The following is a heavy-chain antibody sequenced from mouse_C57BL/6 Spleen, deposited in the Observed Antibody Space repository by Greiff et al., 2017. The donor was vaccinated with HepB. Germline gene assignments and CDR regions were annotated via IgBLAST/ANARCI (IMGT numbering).Heavy chain of an antibody. CDR1: GFTFSSYA. D-gene: IGHD1-1*01. CDR3: ARGYYGSSYGWYFDV. Sequence: EVKVEESGGGLVKPGGSLKLSCAASGFTFSSYAMSWVRQTPEKRLEWVATISDGGSYTYYTDNVKGRFTISRDNAKNNLYLQMSHLKSEDTAMYYCARGYYGSSYGWYFDVWGTGTTVTVSS. V-gene: IGHV5-4*03. CDR2: ISDGGSYT. J-gene: IGHJ1*03.